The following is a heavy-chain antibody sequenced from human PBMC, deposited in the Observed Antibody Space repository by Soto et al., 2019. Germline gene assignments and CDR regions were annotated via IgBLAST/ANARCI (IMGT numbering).Heavy chain of an antibody. J-gene: IGHJ2*01. CDR2: ISAYNGNT. CDR1: GYTFTSYG. CDR3: ARNPYGTVTTLWYFDL. D-gene: IGHD4-17*01. V-gene: IGHV1-18*01. Sequence: QVQLVQSGAEVKKPGASVKVSCKASGYTFTSYGISWVRQAPGQGLEWMGWISAYNGNTNYAQKLQGRVTMTTDTSTSTDYMELRSLRSDDTAVYYCARNPYGTVTTLWYFDLWGRGTLVTVSS.